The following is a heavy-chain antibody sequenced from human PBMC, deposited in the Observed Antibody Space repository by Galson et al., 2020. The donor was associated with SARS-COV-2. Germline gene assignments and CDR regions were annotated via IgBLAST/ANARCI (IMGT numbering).Heavy chain of an antibody. V-gene: IGHV4-39*07. Sequence: SQTLSLTCTVSGGSISSSSYYWGWIRQPPGKGLEWIGSIYYSGSTYYNPSLKSRVTISVDTSKNQFSLKLSSVTAADTAVYYCARDPYCSSTSCYDSTFGSYGMDVWGQGTTVTVSS. CDR1: GGSISSSSYY. D-gene: IGHD2-2*01. CDR3: ARDPYCSSTSCYDSTFGSYGMDV. CDR2: IYYSGST. J-gene: IGHJ6*02.